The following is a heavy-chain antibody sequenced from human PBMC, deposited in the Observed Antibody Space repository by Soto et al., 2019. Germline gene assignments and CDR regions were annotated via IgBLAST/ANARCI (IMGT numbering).Heavy chain of an antibody. CDR1: GGSISSYY. CDR2: IYYSGST. CDR3: ARHFEYYYGSGSSHNWFDP. Sequence: PSETLSLTCTVSGGSISSYYWSWIRQPPGKGLEWIGYIYYSGSTNYNPSLKSRVTISVDTSKNQFSLKLSSVTAADTAVYYCARHFEYYYGSGSSHNWFDPWGQGTLVTVSS. J-gene: IGHJ5*02. V-gene: IGHV4-59*08. D-gene: IGHD3-10*01.